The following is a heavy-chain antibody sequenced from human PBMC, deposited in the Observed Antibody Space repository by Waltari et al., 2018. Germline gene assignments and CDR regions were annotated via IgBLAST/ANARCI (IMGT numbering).Heavy chain of an antibody. V-gene: IGHV3-64D*06. CDR3: VKDLGYGDYHFDL. CDR1: VFTFINFA. J-gene: IGHJ2*01. Sequence: EVQLAAAGGGLVQRGGSLTLSCSPAVFTFINFAMHGVRQAPGKGPEYVSGISGSGGTTYYADSVKGRFTISRDNSKKTLYLQMSSLRVDDTATYYCVKDLGYGDYHFDLWGRGTLVIFSS. CDR2: ISGSGGTT. D-gene: IGHD4-17*01.